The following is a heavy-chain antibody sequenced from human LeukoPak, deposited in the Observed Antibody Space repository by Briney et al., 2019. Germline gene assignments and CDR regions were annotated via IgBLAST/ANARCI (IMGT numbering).Heavy chain of an antibody. CDR3: ATTSRHFDH. CDR2: ILPGDAET. D-gene: IGHD6-6*01. V-gene: IGHV5-51*01. Sequence: GESLKISCKGSGYSFTSYWIGWVRQMPGKGLEWLGVILPGDAETRYSPSFQGQLTISADKTISTAYLQWNSLKASGTAMYYCATTSRHFDHWGQGTLVTVSS. CDR1: GYSFTSYW. J-gene: IGHJ4*02.